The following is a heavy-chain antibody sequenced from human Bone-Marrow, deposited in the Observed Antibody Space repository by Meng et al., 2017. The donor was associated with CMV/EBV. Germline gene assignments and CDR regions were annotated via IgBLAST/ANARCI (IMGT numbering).Heavy chain of an antibody. CDR3: ARDRERLGGSPGWFDP. CDR1: GFTLSAYS. D-gene: IGHD3-10*01. Sequence: GESLKISCAASGFTLSAYSMHWVRQAPGKGLEWVTVISIDGGTKYYAGSVKGRFTISKDTSKNTVYLQMNSLRIEDTAVYFCARDRERLGGSPGWFDPWGQGTLVTVSS. V-gene: IGHV3-30-3*01. J-gene: IGHJ5*02. CDR2: ISIDGGTK.